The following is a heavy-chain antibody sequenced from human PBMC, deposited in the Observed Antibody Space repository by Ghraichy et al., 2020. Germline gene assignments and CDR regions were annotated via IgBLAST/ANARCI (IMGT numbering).Heavy chain of an antibody. D-gene: IGHD6-13*01. J-gene: IGHJ4*02. CDR2: ISGSGGST. CDR3: ASLIDAAGTYY. V-gene: IGHV3-23*01. CDR1: AFTFSSYA. Sequence: GESLNISCAASAFTFSSYAMSWVRQAPGKELEWVSSISGSGGSTYYADSVKGRFTIFRDNSKNTLYLQMNSLRAEDTAVYYCASLIDAAGTYYWGQGTLVTVSS.